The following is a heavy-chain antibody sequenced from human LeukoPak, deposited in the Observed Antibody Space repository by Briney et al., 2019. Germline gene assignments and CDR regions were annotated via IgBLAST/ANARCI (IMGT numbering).Heavy chain of an antibody. V-gene: IGHV4-59*01. J-gene: IGHJ4*02. CDR1: GGSISSYY. CDR2: IYYSGST. Sequence: SETLPLTCTVSGGSISSYYWSWLRQPPGKGLEWIGYIYYSGSTNYNPSLKSRVTISVDTSKNQFSLKLSSVTAADTAVYYCARALGPLYGDYAYYFDYWGQGTLVTVSS. CDR3: ARALGPLYGDYAYYFDY. D-gene: IGHD4-17*01.